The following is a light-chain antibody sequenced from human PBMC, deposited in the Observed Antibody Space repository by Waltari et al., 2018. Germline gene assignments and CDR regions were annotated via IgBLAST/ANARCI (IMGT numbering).Light chain of an antibody. J-gene: IGKJ5*01. CDR1: QIINRF. Sequence: DIQMTQSPSSLSASVGDRVTITCRASQIINRFLNWYQQKPGKAPNLLIYAASTLQSGVPARFSGSGSGTDFTLTISSLQPEDFATYYCQQNYDTPLTFGQGT. V-gene: IGKV1-39*01. CDR2: AAS. CDR3: QQNYDTPLT.